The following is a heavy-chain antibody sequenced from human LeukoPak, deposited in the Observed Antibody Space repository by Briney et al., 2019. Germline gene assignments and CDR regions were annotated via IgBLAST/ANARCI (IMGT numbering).Heavy chain of an antibody. D-gene: IGHD3-9*01. Sequence: PGGSLRLSCAASGFTFDDYGMGWVRQAPGKGLEWVSGINWNGGSTGYADSVKGRFTISRDNAKNSLYLQMNSLRAEDTALYYCARGTYDILTSNWFDPWGQGTLVTVSS. J-gene: IGHJ5*02. CDR1: GFTFDDYG. V-gene: IGHV3-20*04. CDR3: ARGTYDILTSNWFDP. CDR2: INWNGGST.